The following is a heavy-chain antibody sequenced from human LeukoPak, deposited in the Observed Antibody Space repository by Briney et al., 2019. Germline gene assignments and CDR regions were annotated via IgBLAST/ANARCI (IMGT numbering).Heavy chain of an antibody. CDR2: IYYSGST. Sequence: SETLSLTCTVSGGSISSYYWSWIRQPPGKGLEWIGYIYYSGSTNYNPSLKSRVTISVDTSKNQFSLRLSSMTAADTAVYYCASDGSSYGDYRDYWGQGTLVTVSS. CDR3: ASDGSSYGDYRDY. CDR1: GGSISSYY. J-gene: IGHJ4*02. D-gene: IGHD4-17*01. V-gene: IGHV4-59*12.